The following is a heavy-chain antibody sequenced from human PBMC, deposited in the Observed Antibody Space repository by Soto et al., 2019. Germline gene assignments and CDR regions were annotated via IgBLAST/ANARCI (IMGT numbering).Heavy chain of an antibody. J-gene: IGHJ3*02. V-gene: IGHV4-31*03. Sequence: PSETLSLTCTVSGGSISSGGYYWSWIRQHPGKGLEWIGYIYYSASTNYNPSLKSRVTISVDTSKNQFSLNLSSVTAADTALYYCARGYCIGTSCYSRTFDIWGQGTMVTVSS. D-gene: IGHD2-2*01. CDR1: GGSISSGGYY. CDR2: IYYSAST. CDR3: ARGYCIGTSCYSRTFDI.